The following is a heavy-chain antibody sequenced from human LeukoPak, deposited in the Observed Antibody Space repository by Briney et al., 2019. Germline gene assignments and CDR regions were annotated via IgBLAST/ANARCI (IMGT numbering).Heavy chain of an antibody. V-gene: IGHV1-8*02. CDR2: MNPSSGKT. CDR3: ARVSFYGSGNYYVPYYYYYMDV. J-gene: IGHJ6*03. CDR1: GYTFTSYG. Sequence: ASVKVSCKASGYTFTSYGISWVRQAPGQGLEWMGWMNPSSGKTGYEQKFQGRVTMTRDTSISTAYMELSSLRSEDTAVYYCARVSFYGSGNYYVPYYYYYMDVWGKGTTVTISS. D-gene: IGHD3-10*01.